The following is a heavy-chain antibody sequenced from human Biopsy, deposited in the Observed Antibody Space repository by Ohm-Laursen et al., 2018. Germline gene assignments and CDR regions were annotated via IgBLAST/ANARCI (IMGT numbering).Heavy chain of an antibody. CDR3: ASSNPSRVAGGVALLDH. V-gene: IGHV3-74*01. CDR1: GFTFSKTW. D-gene: IGHD3-16*01. J-gene: IGHJ4*02. CDR2: IHSDGTTP. Sequence: SLRLSCAASGFTFSKTWVHWVRQAPGKGLMWVARIHSDGTTPTYADSVKGRFSISRDNAKNTVYLQMNSLGIDDTAVYYCASSNPSRVAGGVALLDHWGQGALVTVSP.